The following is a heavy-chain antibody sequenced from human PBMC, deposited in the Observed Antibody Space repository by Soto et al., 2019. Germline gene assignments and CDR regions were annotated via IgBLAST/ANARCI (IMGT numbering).Heavy chain of an antibody. D-gene: IGHD3-3*01. J-gene: IGHJ5*02. Sequence: QVQLQESGPGLVKPSETLSLTCTVSGGSISSYYWSWIRQPPGKGLEWIGYIYYSGSTNYNPSLKSRVTISVDTSKNQFSLKLSSVTAADTAVYYCARRITMFGVVISYSWFDPWGQGTLVTVSS. CDR3: ARRITMFGVVISYSWFDP. CDR2: IYYSGST. V-gene: IGHV4-59*01. CDR1: GGSISSYY.